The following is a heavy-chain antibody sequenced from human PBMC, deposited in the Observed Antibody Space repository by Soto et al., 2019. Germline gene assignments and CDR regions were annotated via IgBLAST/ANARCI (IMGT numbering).Heavy chain of an antibody. V-gene: IGHV1-46*01. CDR2: INPSGGST. Sequence: ASVKVSCKASGYTFTSYYMHWVRQAPGQGLEWMGIINPSGGSTSYAQKFQGRVTMTRDTSTSTVYMELSSLRSEDTAVYYCASIGVAMTWLRFQTYYYYGMDVWGQGTTVTVSS. J-gene: IGHJ6*02. CDR3: ASIGVAMTWLRFQTYYYYGMDV. CDR1: GYTFTSYY. D-gene: IGHD5-12*01.